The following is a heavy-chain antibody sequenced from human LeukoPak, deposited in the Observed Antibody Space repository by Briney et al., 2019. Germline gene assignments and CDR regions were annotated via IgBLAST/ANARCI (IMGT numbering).Heavy chain of an antibody. D-gene: IGHD2-15*01. CDR2: MNPNSGNT. Sequence: SVKVSCKASGYTFTSYDINWVRQATGQGLEWMGWMNPNSGNTGYAQKFQGRVTMTRNTSISTAYMELSSLRSEDTAVYYCARESVVVVAATFGAMNWFDPWGQGTLVTVSS. J-gene: IGHJ5*02. CDR3: ARESVVVVAATFGAMNWFDP. V-gene: IGHV1-8*02. CDR1: GYTFTSYD.